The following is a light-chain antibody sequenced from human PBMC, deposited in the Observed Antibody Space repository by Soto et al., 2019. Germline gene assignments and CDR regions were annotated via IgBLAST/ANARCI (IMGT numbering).Light chain of an antibody. CDR2: EVS. V-gene: IGLV2-14*03. CDR3: SSYTSSSTRV. Sequence: QSALTQPASVSGSPGQSITISCTGTSSDVGAYDFVSWYQQHPDKAPKLMIYEVSNRPSGVSNRFSGSKSVNTATLTISGLQAEXEADYYCSSYTSSSTRVFGTGTKVTVL. J-gene: IGLJ1*01. CDR1: SSDVGAYDF.